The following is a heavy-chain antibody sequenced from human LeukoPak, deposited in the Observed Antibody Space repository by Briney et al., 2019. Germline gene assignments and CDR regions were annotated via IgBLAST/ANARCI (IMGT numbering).Heavy chain of an antibody. V-gene: IGHV3-23*01. D-gene: IGHD6-19*01. CDR1: GFTFSSYA. CDR2: ISGSGGST. CDR3: AKDSGIAVAGNVGFDY. J-gene: IGHJ4*02. Sequence: PGGSLRLSCAASGFTFSSYAMSWVRQAPGKGLEWVSGISGSGGSTYYEDSVKGRFTISRDNSKNTLYLQINSLRAEDTAVYYCAKDSGIAVAGNVGFDYWGQGTLVTVSS.